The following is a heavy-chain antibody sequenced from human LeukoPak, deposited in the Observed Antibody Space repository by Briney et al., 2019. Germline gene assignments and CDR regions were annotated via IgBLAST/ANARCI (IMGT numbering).Heavy chain of an antibody. V-gene: IGHV1-18*01. CDR2: ISVYNGNT. Sequence: ASVKVSCKASGYXFTSYGVSWVRQAPGQGPEWMGWISVYNGNTNYAQRLQGRVTMTTDTSTSTAYMELRSLRSDDTAVYYCARGYCSGGRCYDILNYQYGMDVWGQGTTVTVSS. J-gene: IGHJ6*02. CDR1: GYXFTSYG. CDR3: ARGYCSGGRCYDILNYQYGMDV. D-gene: IGHD2-15*01.